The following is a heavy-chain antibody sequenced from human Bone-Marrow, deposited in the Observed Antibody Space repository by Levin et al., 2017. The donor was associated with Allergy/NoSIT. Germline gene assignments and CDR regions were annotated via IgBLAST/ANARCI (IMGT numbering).Heavy chain of an antibody. Sequence: GGSLRLSCKGSGYSFTSYWIGWVRQMPGKGLEWMGIIYPGDSDTRYSPSFQGQVTISADKSISTAYLQWSSLKASDTAMYYCARRMVTYELERHQKGYYYYGMDVWGQGTTVTVSS. J-gene: IGHJ6*02. CDR3: ARRMVTYELERHQKGYYYYGMDV. D-gene: IGHD1-1*01. CDR1: GYSFTSYW. CDR2: IYPGDSDT. V-gene: IGHV5-51*01.